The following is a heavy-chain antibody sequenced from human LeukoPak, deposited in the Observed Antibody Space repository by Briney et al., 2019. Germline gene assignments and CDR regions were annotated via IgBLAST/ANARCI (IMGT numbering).Heavy chain of an antibody. V-gene: IGHV4-39*07. CDR2: IYYSGST. J-gene: IGHJ3*02. D-gene: IGHD5-18*01. CDR3: ASLDVDTAYDAFDI. Sequence: SETLSLTCTVSGGSISSSSYYWGWIRQPPGKGLEWIGSIYYSGSTYYNPSLKSRVTISVDTSKNQFSLKLSSVTAADTAVYYCASLDVDTAYDAFDIWGQGTMVTVSS. CDR1: GGSISSSSYY.